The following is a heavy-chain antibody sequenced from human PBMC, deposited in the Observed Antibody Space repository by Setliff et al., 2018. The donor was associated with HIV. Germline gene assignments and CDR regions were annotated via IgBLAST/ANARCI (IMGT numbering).Heavy chain of an antibody. D-gene: IGHD3-22*01. J-gene: IGHJ6*03. CDR2: IYYSGST. Sequence: PSETLSLTCTVSGGSISSYYWSWIRQPPGKGLEWIGYIYYSGSTNYSPSLKSRVTISVDTSKNQFSLKLSSVTAADTAVYYCARDTDYDSSGYYYNYMDVWGKGTTVTVSS. V-gene: IGHV4-59*01. CDR1: GGSISSYY. CDR3: ARDTDYDSSGYYYNYMDV.